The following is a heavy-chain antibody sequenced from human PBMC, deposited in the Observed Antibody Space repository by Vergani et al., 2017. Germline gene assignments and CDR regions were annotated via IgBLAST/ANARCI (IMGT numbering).Heavy chain of an antibody. CDR3: ARLGWGCGGDCYPDYYYYYMDV. V-gene: IGHV5-51*01. J-gene: IGHJ6*03. CDR1: GYSFTSYW. D-gene: IGHD2-21*01. CDR2: IYPGDSYT. Sequence: EVQLVQSGAEVKKPGESLKISCKGSGYSFTSYWIGWVRQMPGKGLEWMGIIYPGDSYTRYSPSFQGQVTISADKSISTAYLQWSSLKASDTAMYYCARLGWGCGGDCYPDYYYYYMDVWGKGTTVTVSS.